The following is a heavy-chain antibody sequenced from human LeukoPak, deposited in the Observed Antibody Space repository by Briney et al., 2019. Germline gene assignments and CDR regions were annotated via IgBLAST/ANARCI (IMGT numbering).Heavy chain of an antibody. CDR3: AREAGDYYYYGMDV. CDR2: ISSSSSYI. V-gene: IGHV3-21*01. CDR1: GFTFSSYS. J-gene: IGHJ6*02. D-gene: IGHD3-10*01. Sequence: KSGGSLRLSCAASGFTFSSYSMNWVRQAPGKGLEWVSSISSSSSYIYYADSVKGRFTISRDNAKNSLYLQMNSLRAEDTAVYYCAREAGDYYYYGMDVWGQGTTVTVSS.